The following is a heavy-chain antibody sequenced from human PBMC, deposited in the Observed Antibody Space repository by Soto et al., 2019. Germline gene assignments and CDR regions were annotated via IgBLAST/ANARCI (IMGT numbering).Heavy chain of an antibody. Sequence: GGSLRLSCAASGFTFSSYAMSWVRQAPGKGLEWVSAISGSGGSTYYADSVKGRFTISRDNSKNTLYLQMNSLRAEDTAVYYCAKSLPEYYDSSGYYYGSVDYWGQGTLVTVSS. CDR2: ISGSGGST. V-gene: IGHV3-23*01. CDR1: GFTFSSYA. D-gene: IGHD3-22*01. J-gene: IGHJ4*02. CDR3: AKSLPEYYDSSGYYYGSVDY.